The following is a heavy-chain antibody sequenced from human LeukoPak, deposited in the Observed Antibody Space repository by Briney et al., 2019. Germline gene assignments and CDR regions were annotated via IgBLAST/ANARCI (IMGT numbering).Heavy chain of an antibody. CDR1: GGSISSGGYY. CDR2: IYYSGST. CDR3: ARVPYGSGSYDYYYYGMDV. J-gene: IGHJ6*02. D-gene: IGHD3-10*01. V-gene: IGHV4-31*03. Sequence: SETLSLTCTVSGGSISSGGYYWSWIRQHPGKGLEWIGYIYYSGSTYYNPSLKSRVTISVDTSKNQFSLKVSSVTAADTAVYYCARVPYGSGSYDYYYYGMDVWGQGTTVTVSS.